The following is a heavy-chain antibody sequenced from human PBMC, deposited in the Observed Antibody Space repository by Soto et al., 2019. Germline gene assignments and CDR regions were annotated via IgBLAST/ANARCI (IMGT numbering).Heavy chain of an antibody. CDR1: GGSVSNYY. CDR2: IYYTGTH. CDR3: ARDRDRHSSGLPSFDC. J-gene: IGHJ5*01. Sequence: EPLSLTSFDSGGSVSNYYWGWVRQPPGKRLEWIGYIYYTGTHDYNPSLMGRATISVDTSKDQFSLNLTSFTAADTAVYYCARDRDRHSSGLPSFDCWGQGILVTVSS. D-gene: IGHD3-22*01. V-gene: IGHV4-59*02.